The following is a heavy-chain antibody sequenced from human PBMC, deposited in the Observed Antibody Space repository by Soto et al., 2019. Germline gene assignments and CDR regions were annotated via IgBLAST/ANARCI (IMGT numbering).Heavy chain of an antibody. CDR2: IYHSGST. D-gene: IGHD3-10*01. CDR3: ARAHGSGWGAFDI. CDR1: GGSISSGGYS. V-gene: IGHV4-30-2*01. J-gene: IGHJ3*02. Sequence: QLQLQESGSGLVKPSQTLSLTCAVSGGSISSGGYSWSWIRQPPGKGLEWIGYIYHSGSTSYNPPIKSRVTISVDRSKNQFSLKLSSVTAADTAVYYCARAHGSGWGAFDIWGQGTMVTVSS.